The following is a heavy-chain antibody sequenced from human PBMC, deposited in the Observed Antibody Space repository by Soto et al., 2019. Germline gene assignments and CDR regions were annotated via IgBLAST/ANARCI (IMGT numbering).Heavy chain of an antibody. CDR1: GFTFSSYW. CDR2: IKQDGSEK. J-gene: IGHJ4*02. CDR3: AGGGAADY. D-gene: IGHD6-25*01. V-gene: IGHV3-7*04. Sequence: EMQLVESGGGLVQPGGSLRLSCAASGFTFSSYWMTWVRQAPGKGLEWVASIKQDGSEKYYMDSVKGRFTISRDNAKNSLYLQMSSLRADDPAVFYCAGGGAADYWGQGTLVTVSS.